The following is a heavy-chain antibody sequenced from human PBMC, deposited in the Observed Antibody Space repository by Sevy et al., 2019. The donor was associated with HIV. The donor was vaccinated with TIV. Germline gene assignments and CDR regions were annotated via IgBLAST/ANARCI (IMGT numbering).Heavy chain of an antibody. CDR3: ARNSGGPMIVVVITYFDY. D-gene: IGHD3-22*01. J-gene: IGHJ4*02. CDR1: GFTFSSYA. CDR2: ISYDGSNK. Sequence: GGSLRLSCAASGFTFSSYAMHWVRQAPGKGLEWVAVISYDGSNKYYADSVKGRFTISRDNSKNTLYLQMNSLRAKETAVYYCARNSGGPMIVVVITYFDYWGQGTLVTVSS. V-gene: IGHV3-30-3*01.